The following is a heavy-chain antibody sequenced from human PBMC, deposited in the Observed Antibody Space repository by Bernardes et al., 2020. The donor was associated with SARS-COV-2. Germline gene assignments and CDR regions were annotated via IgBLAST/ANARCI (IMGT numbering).Heavy chain of an antibody. CDR3: AKDLVFCSGGGSCYRGFDY. D-gene: IGHD2-15*01. Sequence: GGSLRLSCAASGFTFSSYAMSWVRQAPGKGLEWVSAISGSGGSTYYADSVKGRFTISRDNSKNTLYLQMNSLRAEDTAVYYCAKDLVFCSGGGSCYRGFDYWGQGTLVTVSS. CDR1: GFTFSSYA. CDR2: ISGSGGST. V-gene: IGHV3-23*01. J-gene: IGHJ4*02.